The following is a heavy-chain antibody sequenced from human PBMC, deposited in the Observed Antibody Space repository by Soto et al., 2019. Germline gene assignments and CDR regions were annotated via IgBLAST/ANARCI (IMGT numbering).Heavy chain of an antibody. CDR3: ARDAPPPELRFLEWHNYDYNGMDV. CDR1: GYSFTAYG. D-gene: IGHD3-3*01. J-gene: IGHJ6*02. CDR2: ISCYNGKT. Sequence: QVQVVQSGDEVKETGASVRVSCKTSGYSFTAYGISWVRQAPGQGLEWMGWISCYNGKTKYAQKVQGRVTMTTDTSTGTAYMEVRSLRSHDTAIYYCARDAPPPELRFLEWHNYDYNGMDVWGQGTTVSVSS. V-gene: IGHV1-18*01.